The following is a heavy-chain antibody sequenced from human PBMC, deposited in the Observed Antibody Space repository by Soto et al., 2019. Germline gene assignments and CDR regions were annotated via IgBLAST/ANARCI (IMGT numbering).Heavy chain of an antibody. J-gene: IGHJ6*02. CDR1: GYTFTSFY. CDR3: AKPQITRHYYYGMEV. CDR2: INPSGTTT. Sequence: QVQLVQSGAEVKKPGASVKVSCKASGYTFTSFYMHWVRQAPGQGLEWMGIINPSGTTTDYAQKFQGRVTRTRDTSTGTYYMELSSLTSEDTAVYYCAKPQITRHYYYGMEVWGQGTAVTVSS. V-gene: IGHV1-46*01. D-gene: IGHD2-2*01.